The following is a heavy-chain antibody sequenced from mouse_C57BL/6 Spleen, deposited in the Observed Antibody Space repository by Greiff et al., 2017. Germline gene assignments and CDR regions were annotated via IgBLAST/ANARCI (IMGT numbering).Heavy chain of an antibody. V-gene: IGHV1-42*01. CDR2: INPSTGGT. CDR3: ARFDGYWFAY. CDR1: GYSFTGYY. D-gene: IGHD2-3*01. J-gene: IGHJ3*01. Sequence: DVKLQESGPELVKPGASVKISCKASGYSFTGYYMNWVKQSPEKSLEWIGEINPSTGGTTYNQKFKAKATLTVDKSSSTAYMQLKSLTSEDSAVYYCARFDGYWFAYWGQGTLVTVSA.